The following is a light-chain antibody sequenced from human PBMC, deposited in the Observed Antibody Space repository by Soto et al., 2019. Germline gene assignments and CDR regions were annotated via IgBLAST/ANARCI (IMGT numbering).Light chain of an antibody. J-gene: IGKJ1*01. CDR3: QQYYSTPLT. CDR2: WAS. V-gene: IGKV4-1*01. CDR1: ESVLYSSNNKNY. Sequence: DIVMTQSPDSLAVSLGERATINCKSSESVLYSSNNKNYLAWYQQKPGQPPKLLIYWASTRESGVPDRFSGSGSGTDFTLTISSLQAEDVAAYYCQQYYSTPLTFGQGTKVEIQ.